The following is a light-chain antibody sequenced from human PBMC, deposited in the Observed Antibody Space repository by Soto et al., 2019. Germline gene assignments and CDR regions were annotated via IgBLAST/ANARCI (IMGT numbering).Light chain of an antibody. J-gene: IGKJ1*01. CDR3: QKYNDWPKT. CDR1: QSVSSD. CDR2: GES. Sequence: EIVMTQAPATLSVSPGEKATLSCKTSQSVSSDLAWYQQKPGRAPRLIIYGESTRATGIPARFSASGSGTELNLTISRLQSEDFAVYYCQKYNDWPKTCGQGTKVDIK. V-gene: IGKV3-15*01.